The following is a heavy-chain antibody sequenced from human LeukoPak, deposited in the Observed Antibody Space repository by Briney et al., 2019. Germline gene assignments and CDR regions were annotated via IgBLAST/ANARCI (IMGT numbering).Heavy chain of an antibody. D-gene: IGHD4-17*01. CDR2: IYYSGST. CDR3: ARHAAYGAYVHIDY. J-gene: IGHJ4*02. CDR1: GGSISSYY. Sequence: PSETLSLTCTVSGGSISSYYWSWIRQPPGKGLEWIGYIYYSGSTNYNPSLKSRVTISVDTSKNQFSLKLSSVTAADTALYYCARHAAYGAYVHIDYWGQGNLVTVSS. V-gene: IGHV4-59*08.